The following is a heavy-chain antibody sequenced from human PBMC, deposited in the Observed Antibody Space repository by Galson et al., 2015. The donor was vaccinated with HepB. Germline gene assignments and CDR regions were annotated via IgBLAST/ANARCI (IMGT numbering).Heavy chain of an antibody. CDR2: IIPIFGTA. Sequence: SVKVSCKASGGTFSSYAISWVRQAPGQGLEWMGGIIPIFGTANYAQKFQGRVTITADESTSTAYMELSSLRSEDTAVYYCARGGVFGVVIIREYNWFDPWGQGTLVTVSS. CDR1: GGTFSSYA. CDR3: ARGGVFGVVIIREYNWFDP. V-gene: IGHV1-69*13. J-gene: IGHJ5*02. D-gene: IGHD3-3*01.